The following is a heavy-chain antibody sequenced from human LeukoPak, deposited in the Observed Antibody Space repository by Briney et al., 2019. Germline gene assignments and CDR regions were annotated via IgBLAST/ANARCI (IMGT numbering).Heavy chain of an antibody. D-gene: IGHD5-12*01. CDR3: AKGGYDYIEVAYFDF. J-gene: IGHJ4*02. V-gene: IGHV3-23*01. Sequence: PGGSLRLSCAASGLAFSDYWMSWVRQAPGKGLEWVSIIIASSGATFYADSVKGRFTISRDTSKNTLYLQLNSLRLEDTAVYYCAKGGYDYIEVAYFDFWGQGTLVTVSS. CDR1: GLAFSDYW. CDR2: IIASSGAT.